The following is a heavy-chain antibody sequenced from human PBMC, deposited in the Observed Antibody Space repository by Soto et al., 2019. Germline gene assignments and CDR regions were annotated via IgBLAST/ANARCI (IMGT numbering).Heavy chain of an antibody. D-gene: IGHD1-1*01. CDR2: MNPNSGNT. Sequence: ASVKVSCKASESTFMNYEISWVRQATGQGLEWMGWMNPNSGNTGYALKFQGRVSMTRNTSIYTVYLELSSLASDDTAVYYCVRRASSGTLNWFDPWGQGTLVTVSS. V-gene: IGHV1-8*01. CDR3: VRRASSGTLNWFDP. CDR1: ESTFMNYE. J-gene: IGHJ5*02.